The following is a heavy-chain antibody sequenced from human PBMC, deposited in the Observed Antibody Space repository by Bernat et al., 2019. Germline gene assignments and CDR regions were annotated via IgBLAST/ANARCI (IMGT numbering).Heavy chain of an antibody. Sequence: EVQLVESGGGLVQPGGSLRLSCAASGFTFSSYAMSWVRQAPGKGLEWVSAISGSGSSTYYADSVKGRFTISRDNSKNTLYLQMNGLRAEDTAVYYCATTEYRSGWYGGAAESFQHWGQGTLVTVSS. CDR2: ISGSGSST. CDR3: ATTEYRSGWYGGAAESFQH. V-gene: IGHV3-23*04. CDR1: GFTFSSYA. D-gene: IGHD6-19*01. J-gene: IGHJ1*01.